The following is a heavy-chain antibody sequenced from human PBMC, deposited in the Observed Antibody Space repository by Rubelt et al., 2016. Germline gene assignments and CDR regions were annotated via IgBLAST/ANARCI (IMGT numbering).Heavy chain of an antibody. CDR3: ASSNDYVWGSPDS. CDR1: GGSIISSNW. D-gene: IGHD3-16*01. J-gene: IGHJ4*02. Sequence: QVQLQESGPGLVKPSGTLSLTCAVSGGSIISSNWWSWVRQPPGKGLEWIGGIYHSGSTNYNPSLKSRVTISVDNSKNQFALKLGSVTAADTAGYYCASSNDYVWGSPDSWGQGTLVTVSS. CDR2: IYHSGST. V-gene: IGHV4-4*02.